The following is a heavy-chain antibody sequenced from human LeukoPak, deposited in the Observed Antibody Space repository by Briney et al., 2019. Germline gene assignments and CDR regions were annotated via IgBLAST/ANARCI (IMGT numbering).Heavy chain of an antibody. V-gene: IGHV1-46*01. Sequence: ASVKVSCKASGYTFTSYYMHWVRQAPGQGLERMGIINPSGGSTSYAQKFQGRVTMTRDMSTSTVYMELSSLRSEDTAVYYCATFSYSGSFLFDYWGQGTLATVSS. CDR2: INPSGGST. CDR3: ATFSYSGSFLFDY. CDR1: GYTFTSYY. D-gene: IGHD1-26*01. J-gene: IGHJ4*02.